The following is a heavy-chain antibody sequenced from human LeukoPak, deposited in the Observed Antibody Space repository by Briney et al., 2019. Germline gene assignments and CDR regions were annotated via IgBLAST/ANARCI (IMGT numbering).Heavy chain of an antibody. CDR3: ARDLGDYVPLVDY. V-gene: IGHV3-21*01. CDR1: GFTFSSYS. J-gene: IGHJ4*02. CDR2: ISSSSSYI. Sequence: GGSQRLSCAASGFTFSSYSMNWVRPAPGKGLEWVSSISSSSSYIYYADSVKGRFTISRDNAKNSLYLQMNSLRAEDTAVYYCARDLGDYVPLVDYWGQGTLVTVSS. D-gene: IGHD4-17*01.